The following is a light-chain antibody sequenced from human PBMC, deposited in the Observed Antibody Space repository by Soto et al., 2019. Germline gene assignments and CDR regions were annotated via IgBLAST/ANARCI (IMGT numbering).Light chain of an antibody. Sequence: DIQTTQSPSSLSASVGDRVTITCRASQYISRYLNCYQKKPGKAPKLLIYDASTLQSGVPPRFSGSGSGSDFSLTISSLQPEDFATYYCQQSFASPPLTVGGGTKVDIK. V-gene: IGKV1-39*01. CDR1: QYISRY. CDR2: DAS. CDR3: QQSFASPPLT. J-gene: IGKJ4*01.